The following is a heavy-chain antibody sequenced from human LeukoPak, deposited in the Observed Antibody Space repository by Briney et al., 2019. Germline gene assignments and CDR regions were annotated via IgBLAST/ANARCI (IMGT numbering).Heavy chain of an antibody. V-gene: IGHV3-23*01. J-gene: IGHJ4*02. CDR2: ISGSGGST. Sequence: GGSLRLSCAASGFTLSNYAMSWVRQAPGKGLEWVSTISGSGGSTYYADSVKGRFTISRDNSKNTLYLQMNSLRAEDTAVYYCARDRSPGNFDYWGQGTLVTVSS. D-gene: IGHD3-10*01. CDR3: ARDRSPGNFDY. CDR1: GFTLSNYA.